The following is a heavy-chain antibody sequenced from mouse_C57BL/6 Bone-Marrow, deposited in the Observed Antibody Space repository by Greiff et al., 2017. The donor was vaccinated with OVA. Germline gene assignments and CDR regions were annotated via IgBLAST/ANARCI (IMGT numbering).Heavy chain of an antibody. CDR1: GFTFSDYG. CDR2: ISSGSSTI. J-gene: IGHJ4*01. CDR3: ARGGSSFYYAMDY. V-gene: IGHV5-17*01. D-gene: IGHD1-1*01. Sequence: EVKLMESGGGLVKPGGSLKLSCAASGFTFSDYGMHCVRQAPEKGLEWVAYISSGSSTIYYADTVKGRFTISRDNAKNTLFLQMTSLRSEDTAMYYCARGGSSFYYAMDYWGQGTSVTVSS.